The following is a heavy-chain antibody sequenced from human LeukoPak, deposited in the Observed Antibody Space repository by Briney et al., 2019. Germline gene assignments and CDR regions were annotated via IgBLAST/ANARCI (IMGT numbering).Heavy chain of an antibody. CDR3: AKGAWFDY. V-gene: IGHV3-23*01. J-gene: IGHJ4*02. CDR2: ISGRDSST. CDR1: GFTFNTYD. Sequence: TGGSLRLSGAASGFTFNTYDMSWARQAQGKGLKWVSTISGRDSSTHYADSVKGRFTISRDNSKNTLYLQVNSLRAEDTAIYYCAKGAWFDYWGQGTLVTVSS.